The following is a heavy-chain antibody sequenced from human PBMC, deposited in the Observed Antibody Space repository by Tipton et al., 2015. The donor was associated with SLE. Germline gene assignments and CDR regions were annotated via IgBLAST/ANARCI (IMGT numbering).Heavy chain of an antibody. CDR2: INHGGST. CDR1: GGSFSGNY. J-gene: IGHJ3*02. CDR3: ARSRLYPGPDAFDI. Sequence: TLSLTCAVYGGSFSGNYWSWIRQPPGKGLEWIGEINHGGSTNYNSSLKSRVTISVDMSMNHFSLKLRSLTAADTAVYYCARSRLYPGPDAFDIWGQGTLVTVSS. V-gene: IGHV4-34*01. D-gene: IGHD2-15*01.